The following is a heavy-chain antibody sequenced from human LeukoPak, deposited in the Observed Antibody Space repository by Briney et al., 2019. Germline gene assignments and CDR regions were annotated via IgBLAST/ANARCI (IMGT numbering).Heavy chain of an antibody. CDR2: IHTTGGKT. Sequence: GGSLRLSCATSGFTFRNYGMAWVRQAPGKGLEWVSSIHTTGGKTYYAESVKGRFTISRDNSQNTLYLQMNSLRAEDTAVYYCARDSGNYYDSSGYYQTLSDFDYWGQGTLVTVSS. D-gene: IGHD3-22*01. CDR1: GFTFRNYG. V-gene: IGHV3-23*01. CDR3: ARDSGNYYDSSGYYQTLSDFDY. J-gene: IGHJ4*02.